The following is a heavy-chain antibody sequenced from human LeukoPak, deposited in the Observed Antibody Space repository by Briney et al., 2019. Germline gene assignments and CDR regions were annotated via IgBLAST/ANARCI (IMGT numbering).Heavy chain of an antibody. CDR2: IKRDGSEK. CDR3: ARDRRGFYAFDI. D-gene: IGHD5-12*01. V-gene: IGHV3-7*03. Sequence: PGGSLRLSCAASGFTFSSYLMSWVRQAPGKGLEWVANIKRDGSEKYYVDSVKGRFTISRDNAKNSLYLQMNSLRAEDTAVYYCARDRRGFYAFDIWGQGTMVTVSS. J-gene: IGHJ3*02. CDR1: GFTFSSYL.